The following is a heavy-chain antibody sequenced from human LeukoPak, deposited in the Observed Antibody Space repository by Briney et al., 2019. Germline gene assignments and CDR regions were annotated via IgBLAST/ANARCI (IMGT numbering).Heavy chain of an antibody. CDR1: GGSFCGYY. CDR3: ARGRGDYGVDYFDY. J-gene: IGHJ4*02. Sequence: PSETLSLTCAVYGGSFCGYYWSWIRQPPGKGLEWIGEINHSGSTNYNPSLKSRVTISVDTSKNQFSLKLSSVTAADTAVYYCARGRGDYGVDYFDYWDQGTLVTVSS. V-gene: IGHV4-34*01. D-gene: IGHD4-17*01. CDR2: INHSGST.